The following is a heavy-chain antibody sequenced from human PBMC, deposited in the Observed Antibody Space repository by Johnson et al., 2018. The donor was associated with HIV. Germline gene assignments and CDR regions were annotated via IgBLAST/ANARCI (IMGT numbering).Heavy chain of an antibody. J-gene: IGHJ3*02. V-gene: IGHV3-30*02. Sequence: QVQLVESGGGVVQPGRSLRLSCAASGFTFSTYALHWVRQAPGKGLEWVAFIRYDGSNKYYADSVKGRFTISRDNSKNTLYLQMNSLRAEDTALYYCARGSHEVVVVAATSAFDIWGQGTMVTVSS. CDR3: ARGSHEVVVVAATSAFDI. D-gene: IGHD2-15*01. CDR1: GFTFSTYA. CDR2: IRYDGSNK.